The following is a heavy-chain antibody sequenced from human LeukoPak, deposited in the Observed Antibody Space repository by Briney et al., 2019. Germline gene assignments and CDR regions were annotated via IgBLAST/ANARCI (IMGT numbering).Heavy chain of an antibody. CDR1: GYTFNSYA. J-gene: IGHJ5*02. D-gene: IGHD3-16*01. Sequence: ASVKVSCKASGYTFNSYAMHWVRQAPGQRLEWMGWINAGNGNTKYSQKFQGRVTITRDTSASTAYMELSSLRSEDTAVYYCARDYAQLDPVFGWFDPWGQGTLVTVSS. V-gene: IGHV1-3*01. CDR3: ARDYAQLDPVFGWFDP. CDR2: INAGNGNT.